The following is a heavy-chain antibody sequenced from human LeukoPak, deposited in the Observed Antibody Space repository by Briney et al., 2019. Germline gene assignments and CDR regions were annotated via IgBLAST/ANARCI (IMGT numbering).Heavy chain of an antibody. CDR1: GGSISSNNW. J-gene: IGHJ3*02. Sequence: PSETLSLTCAVSGGSISSNNWWGWVRQPPGKGLEWIGEIYHSGSPNYNPSLKSRVTISVDKSRNHFSLNLSSVTAADTAVYYCARVSYAFDIWGQGTMVTVSS. V-gene: IGHV4-4*02. CDR3: ARVSYAFDI. CDR2: IYHSGSP.